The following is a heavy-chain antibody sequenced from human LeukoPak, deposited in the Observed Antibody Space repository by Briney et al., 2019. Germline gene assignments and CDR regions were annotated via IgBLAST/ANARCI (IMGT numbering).Heavy chain of an antibody. Sequence: SETLSLTCTVSGGSISSYYWSWIRQPAGKGLEWIGRIYTSGSTNYNPSLKSRVTMSVDTSKNQFSLKLSSVTAADTAVYYCAREPEDIVVFPSHYYYYYMDVWGKGTTVTVSS. CDR2: IYTSGST. CDR3: AREPEDIVVFPSHYYYYYMDV. V-gene: IGHV4-4*07. J-gene: IGHJ6*03. CDR1: GGSISSYY. D-gene: IGHD2-2*01.